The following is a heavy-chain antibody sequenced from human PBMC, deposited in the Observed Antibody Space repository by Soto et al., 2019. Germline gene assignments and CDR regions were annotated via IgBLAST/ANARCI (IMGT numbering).Heavy chain of an antibody. CDR1: GFTFSDYS. V-gene: IGHV3-21*02. Sequence: EVQLVESGGGLVKPGGSPRLSCAASGFTFSDYSMFWVRQAPGKGLEWLAFIGNSNNPTFYADSVRGRFTISRDNPKNSVYLQMNSLREEDTAVYFCAREEGYCNGGPCYRGAFDFWGQGTIVTVSS. D-gene: IGHD2-15*01. CDR3: AREEGYCNGGPCYRGAFDF. CDR2: IGNSNNPT. J-gene: IGHJ3*01.